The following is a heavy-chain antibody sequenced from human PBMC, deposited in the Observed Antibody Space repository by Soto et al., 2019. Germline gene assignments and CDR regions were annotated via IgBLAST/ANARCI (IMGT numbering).Heavy chain of an antibody. D-gene: IGHD3-9*01. CDR3: AKDLRYFDWSPIFFFGMDV. Sequence: PGGSLRLSCAASGFTFSSYGMHWVRQAPGKGLEWVAVISYDGSNKYYADSVKGRFTISRDNSKNTLYLQMNSLRAEDTAVYYCAKDLRYFDWSPIFFFGMDVWGQGTTVTV. V-gene: IGHV3-30*18. CDR2: ISYDGSNK. CDR1: GFTFSSYG. J-gene: IGHJ6*02.